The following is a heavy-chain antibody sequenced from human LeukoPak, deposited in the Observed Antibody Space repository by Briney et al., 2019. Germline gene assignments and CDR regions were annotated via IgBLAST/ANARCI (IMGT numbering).Heavy chain of an antibody. V-gene: IGHV4-34*01. CDR1: GGSFSGYY. D-gene: IGHD3-16*02. CDR2: INHSGST. J-gene: IGHJ3*02. CDR3: ARELAITFGGVIVMSGAFDI. Sequence: SETLSLTCAVYGGSFSGYYWGWIRQPPGKGLEWIGEINHSGSTNYNPSLKSRVTISVDTSKNQFSLKLSSVTAADTAVYYCARELAITFGGVIVMSGAFDIWGQGTMVTVSS.